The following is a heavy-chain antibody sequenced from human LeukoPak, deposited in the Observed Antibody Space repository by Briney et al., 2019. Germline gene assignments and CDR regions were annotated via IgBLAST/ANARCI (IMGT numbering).Heavy chain of an antibody. D-gene: IGHD6-19*01. CDR3: ARSIAVADSQPAFDY. J-gene: IGHJ4*02. V-gene: IGHV4-34*01. CDR1: GGSFSGYY. Sequence: SSETLSLTCAVYGGSFSGYYWSWIRQPPGKGLEWIGEINHSGSTNYNPSLKSRVTISVDTSKNQFSLKLSSVTAADTAVYYCARSIAVADSQPAFDYWGQGTLVTVSS. CDR2: INHSGST.